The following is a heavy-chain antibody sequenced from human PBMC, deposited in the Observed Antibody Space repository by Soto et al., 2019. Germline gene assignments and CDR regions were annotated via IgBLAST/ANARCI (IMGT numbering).Heavy chain of an antibody. CDR2: INSDGSST. J-gene: IGHJ5*02. V-gene: IGHV3-74*01. CDR3: APAPYCGSSGCYTDNWFDP. D-gene: IGHD2-2*02. Sequence: GGSLRLSCAASGFTFSSYWMHWVRQAPGKGLVWVSRINSDGSSTRYADSVKGRFTISRDNAKNTLYLQMNSLRAEDTAVYYCAPAPYCGSSGCYTDNWFDPWGKGTLVTVSS. CDR1: GFTFSSYW.